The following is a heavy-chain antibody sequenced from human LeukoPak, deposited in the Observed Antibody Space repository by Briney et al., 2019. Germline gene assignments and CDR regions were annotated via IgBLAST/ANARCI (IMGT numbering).Heavy chain of an antibody. D-gene: IGHD3-10*01. V-gene: IGHV1-2*02. CDR1: GYTFTGYY. J-gene: IGHJ5*02. Sequence: ASVKVSCKASGYTFTGYYMHWVRQAPGQGLEWMGWINPNSGGTNYAQKFQGRVTMTRDTSISTAYMELSRLRSDDTAVYYCARDSLRITMVWGVIVSPAYWFDPWGQGTLVTVSS. CDR3: ARDSLRITMVWGVIVSPAYWFDP. CDR2: INPNSGGT.